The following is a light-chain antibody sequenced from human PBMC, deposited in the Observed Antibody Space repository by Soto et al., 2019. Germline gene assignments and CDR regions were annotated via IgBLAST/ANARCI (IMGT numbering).Light chain of an antibody. J-gene: IGLJ1*01. CDR2: DVT. CDR1: SNDVGLYNY. V-gene: IGLV2-14*03. CDR3: SSYTISTTYV. Sequence: QSVLTQPASVSGSPGQSITISCTGTSNDVGLYNYVSWYQQHPGKAPKLMIHDVTERPSGVSNRFSGSKSGSTASLTISGLQAEDEADYFCSSYTISTTYVFGSGTKLTVL.